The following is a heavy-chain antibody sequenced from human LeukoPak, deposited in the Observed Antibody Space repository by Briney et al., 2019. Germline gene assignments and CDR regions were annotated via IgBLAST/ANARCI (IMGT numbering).Heavy chain of an antibody. CDR1: GGSISSYY. CDR2: IYYSGST. D-gene: IGHD3-22*01. V-gene: IGHV4-59*01. Sequence: PSETLSLTCTVSGGSISSYYWNWIRQPPGKGLEWIGYIYYSGSTNYNPSLKSRVTISVDTSKNQFSLKLSSVTAADTAVYYCARGCDDSSGYYQYYFDYWGQGTLVTVSS. J-gene: IGHJ4*02. CDR3: ARGCDDSSGYYQYYFDY.